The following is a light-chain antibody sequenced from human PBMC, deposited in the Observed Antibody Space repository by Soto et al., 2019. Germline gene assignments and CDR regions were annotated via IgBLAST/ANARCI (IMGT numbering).Light chain of an antibody. CDR2: GAS. CDR1: QSVSSSY. J-gene: IGKJ5*01. CDR3: QPRSNGPQIN. Sequence: EIVLTQAPGTLSLSPGERATLFCRASQSVSSSYLAWYQPKPGQAPRLLVYGASSRATGIPDRFSGSGSGTDFTLSISRLEPADFAVYHCQPRSNGPQINFGQGTRPEIK. V-gene: IGKV3D-20*02.